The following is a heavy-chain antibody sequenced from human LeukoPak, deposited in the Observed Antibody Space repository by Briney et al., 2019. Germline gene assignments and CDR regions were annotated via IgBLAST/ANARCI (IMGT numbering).Heavy chain of an antibody. CDR3: ARDRSPGVSPFY. J-gene: IGHJ4*02. Sequence: SETLSLTCTVFGYSISSGYCWGWIRQPPGKGLEWIGNICHSETTYYNPSLKSRVTISLDTSKNQFSLKLTSVTAADTAVYYCARDRSPGVSPFYWGQGTLVTVSS. CDR2: ICHSETT. V-gene: IGHV4-38-2*02. CDR1: GYSISSGYC. D-gene: IGHD3-16*02.